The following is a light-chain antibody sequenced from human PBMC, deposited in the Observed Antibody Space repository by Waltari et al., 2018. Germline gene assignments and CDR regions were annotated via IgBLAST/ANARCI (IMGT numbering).Light chain of an antibody. J-gene: IGKJ1*01. CDR1: QSVLYSTNNKNY. V-gene: IGKV4-1*01. CDR3: QQYYSTPPWT. CDR2: WAP. Sequence: DIVMTQSPDPLAVALGGRATINCKSSQSVLYSTNNKNYFSWYKQKPGQPAQLPLYWAPTREAGVPDRFSGSGSGTDFTLTISSLQAEDVAVYYCQQYYSTPPWTFGQGTKVEIK.